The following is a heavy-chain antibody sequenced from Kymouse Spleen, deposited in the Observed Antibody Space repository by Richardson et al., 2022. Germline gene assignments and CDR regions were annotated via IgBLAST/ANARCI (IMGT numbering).Heavy chain of an antibody. D-gene: IGHD3-3*01. J-gene: IGHJ3*02. CDR3: ARPHSLLRFLEWSYDAFDI. Sequence: QVQLVQSGAEVKKPGASVKVSCKASGYTFTSYYMHWVRQAPGQGLEWMGIINPSGGSTSYAQKFQGRVTMTRDTSTSTVYMELSSLRSEDTAVYYCARPHSLLRFLEWSYDAFDIWGQGTMVTVSS. CDR1: GYTFTSYY. CDR2: INPSGGST. V-gene: IGHV1-46*03.